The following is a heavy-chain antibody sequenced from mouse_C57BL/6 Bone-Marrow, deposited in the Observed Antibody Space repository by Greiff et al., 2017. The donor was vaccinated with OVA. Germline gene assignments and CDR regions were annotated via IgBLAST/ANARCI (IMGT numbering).Heavy chain of an antibody. V-gene: IGHV3-6*01. J-gene: IGHJ3*01. CDR1: GYSITSGYY. Sequence: EVQLVESGPGLVKPSQSLSLTCSVTGYSITSGYYWNWIRQFPGNKLEWMGYISYDGSNNYNPSLKNRISITRDTSKNQFFLKLNSVTTEDTATYYCASPNSYWGQGTLVTVSA. CDR3: ASPNSY. CDR2: ISYDGSN. D-gene: IGHD4-1*02.